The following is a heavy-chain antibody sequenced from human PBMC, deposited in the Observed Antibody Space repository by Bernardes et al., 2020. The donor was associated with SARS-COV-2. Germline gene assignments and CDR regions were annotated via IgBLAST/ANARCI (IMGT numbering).Heavy chain of an antibody. D-gene: IGHD3-10*01. CDR3: ATGFGYYGSGSPLY. V-gene: IGHV4-34*01. J-gene: IGHJ4*02. CDR1: GGSFSGYY. CDR2: INHSGST. Sequence: SETLSLTCAVYGGSFSGYYWSWIRQPPGKGLEWIGEINHSGSTNYNASLKSRVTISVDTSKNQFSLELSSLRSEDTAVYYCATGFGYYGSGSPLYWGQGTLVTVSS.